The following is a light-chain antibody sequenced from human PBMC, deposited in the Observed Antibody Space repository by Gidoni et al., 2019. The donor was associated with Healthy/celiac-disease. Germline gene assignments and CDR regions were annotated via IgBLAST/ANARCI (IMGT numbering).Light chain of an antibody. V-gene: IGLV3-1*01. Sequence: SYELTQPPSVSVSPGQTASITCSGDKLGDQYACWYQQKPSQSPVLVIYQDSKRPPGTPERFSGSNSGNTATLTISGTQAMDEADYYCQAWDSSVVFGGGTKLTVL. CDR3: QAWDSSVV. CDR2: QDS. CDR1: KLGDQY. J-gene: IGLJ2*01.